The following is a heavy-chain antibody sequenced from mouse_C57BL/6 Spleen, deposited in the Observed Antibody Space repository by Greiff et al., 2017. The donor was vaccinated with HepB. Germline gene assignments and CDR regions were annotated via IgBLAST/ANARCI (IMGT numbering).Heavy chain of an antibody. V-gene: IGHV2-6*03. D-gene: IGHD1-1*01. J-gene: IGHJ4*01. CDR2: IWSDGST. Sequence: VKLMESGPGLVAPSQSLSITCTVSGFSLTSYGVHWVRQPPGKGLEWLVVIWSDGSTTYNSALKSRLSISKDNSKSQVSLKMNSLQTDDTAMYYCARRGNYGTGAMDYWGQGTSVTVSS. CDR1: GFSLTSYG. CDR3: ARRGNYGTGAMDY.